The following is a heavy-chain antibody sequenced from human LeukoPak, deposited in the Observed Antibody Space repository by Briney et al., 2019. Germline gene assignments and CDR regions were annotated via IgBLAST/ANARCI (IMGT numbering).Heavy chain of an antibody. CDR1: GGSISSYY. CDR2: IYHSGST. D-gene: IGHD6-19*01. Sequence: SETLSLTCTVSGGSISSYYWSWIRQPPGKGLEWIGYIYHSGSTNYNPSLKSRVTIIIDTSKNQFSLKLRSVTAADTAVYYCARAGSGWYVYWGQGTLVTVSS. V-gene: IGHV4-59*01. CDR3: ARAGSGWYVY. J-gene: IGHJ4*02.